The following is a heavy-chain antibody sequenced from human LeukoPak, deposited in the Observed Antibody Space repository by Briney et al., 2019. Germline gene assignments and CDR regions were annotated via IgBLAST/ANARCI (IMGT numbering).Heavy chain of an antibody. J-gene: IGHJ3*02. CDR2: ISSSSSYI. D-gene: IGHD6-13*01. CDR3: ASNIAAAGPQSAFDI. Sequence: GGSLRLFCAASGFTFSSYSMNWVRQAPGKGLEWVSSISSSSSYIYYADSVKGRFTISRDNAKNSLYLQMNSLRAEDTAVYYCASNIAAAGPQSAFDIWGQGTMVTVSS. V-gene: IGHV3-21*01. CDR1: GFTFSSYS.